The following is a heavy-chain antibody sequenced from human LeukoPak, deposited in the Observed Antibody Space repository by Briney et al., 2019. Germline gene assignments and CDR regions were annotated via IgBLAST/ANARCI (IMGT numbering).Heavy chain of an antibody. Sequence: GASVKVSWKASGYTFTGYYMHWVRQAPGQGLEWMGWINPNSGGTNYAQKFQGRVTMTRDTSISTAYMELSRLRSDDTAVYYCARDRTPYCSSTSCYAYFDYWGQGTLVTVSS. CDR3: ARDRTPYCSSTSCYAYFDY. CDR2: INPNSGGT. CDR1: GYTFTGYY. D-gene: IGHD2-2*01. J-gene: IGHJ4*02. V-gene: IGHV1-2*02.